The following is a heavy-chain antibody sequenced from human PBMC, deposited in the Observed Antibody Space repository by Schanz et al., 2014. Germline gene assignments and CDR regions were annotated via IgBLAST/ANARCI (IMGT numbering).Heavy chain of an antibody. CDR3: AKGSRSGSKVMDV. D-gene: IGHD3-10*01. J-gene: IGHJ6*03. CDR1: GFTFSTST. CDR2: INTGVNT. V-gene: IGHV3-66*02. Sequence: EVQLVESGGDLVQPGGSLRLSCAASGFTFSTSTMHWVRQAPGKGLEWVSAINTGVNTYYADSVRGRFTMSRDSAKNSLYLQMNSLRPEDTALYYCAKGSRSGSKVMDVWGKGTTVTVSS.